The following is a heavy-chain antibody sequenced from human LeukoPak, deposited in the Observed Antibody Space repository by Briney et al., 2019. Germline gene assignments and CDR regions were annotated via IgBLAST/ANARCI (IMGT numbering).Heavy chain of an antibody. D-gene: IGHD3-22*01. Sequence: GGSLRLSCAASGFSFSSHDMHWVRQAPGKGLEWVAVIWYDGSDKYYVDSVKGRFTISRDNSKSTLYLQMNSLRVDDTAVYYCARADGGYDSSRFDPWGQGTLVTVSS. V-gene: IGHV3-33*01. CDR2: IWYDGSDK. J-gene: IGHJ5*02. CDR1: GFSFSSHD. CDR3: ARADGGYDSSRFDP.